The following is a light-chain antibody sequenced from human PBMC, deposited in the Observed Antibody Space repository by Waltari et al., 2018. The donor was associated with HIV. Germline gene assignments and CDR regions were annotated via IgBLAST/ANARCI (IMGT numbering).Light chain of an antibody. CDR2: QIS. Sequence: DVVLTQTPLSSPVTVGQPASISCRSSQSLVHSDGNTYLNWLHQRPGQPPRLLIYQISKRFSGVPDRFSGRGAGTDFTLRISRVEVEDVGVYYCMQSTQFPRSFGQGTKVEIK. V-gene: IGKV2-24*01. CDR3: MQSTQFPRS. CDR1: QSLVHSDGNTY. J-gene: IGKJ1*01.